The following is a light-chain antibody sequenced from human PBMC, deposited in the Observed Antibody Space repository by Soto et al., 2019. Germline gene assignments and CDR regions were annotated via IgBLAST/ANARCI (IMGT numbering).Light chain of an antibody. CDR1: QGISRY. V-gene: IGKV1-9*01. Sequence: IQLTQSPSSLSASVGDSVTITCRASQGISRYLSWYQQKSGRAPKLLISAASTLQSGVPARFSGSGSGTDFTLSITNLQPEDFATYYCQQLNTYPVTFGGATKVEIK. CDR2: AAS. J-gene: IGKJ4*01. CDR3: QQLNTYPVT.